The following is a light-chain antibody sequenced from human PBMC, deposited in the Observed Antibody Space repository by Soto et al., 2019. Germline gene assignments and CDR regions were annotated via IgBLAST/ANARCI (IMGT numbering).Light chain of an antibody. CDR1: QTISSW. CDR3: QHYNSYSEA. V-gene: IGKV1-5*03. J-gene: IGKJ1*01. Sequence: KMSQSASALSGSIGDRVTITCRASQTISSWLAWYQQKPGKAPKLLIYKASTLKSGVPSRFSGSGSGTEFTLTISSLQPDDFATYYCQHYNSYSEAFGQGTKVAIK. CDR2: KAS.